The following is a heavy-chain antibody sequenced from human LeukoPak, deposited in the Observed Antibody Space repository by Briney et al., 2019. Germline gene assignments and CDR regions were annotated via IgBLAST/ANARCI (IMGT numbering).Heavy chain of an antibody. CDR3: ARGWSGYYTAFDY. V-gene: IGHV4-30-2*01. CDR2: IYHSGST. D-gene: IGHD3-3*01. CDR1: GGSISSGGYS. Sequence: SETLSLTCAVSGGSISSGGYSWSWIRRPPGKGLEWIGYIYHSGSTYYNPSLKSRVTISVDRSKNQFSLKLSSVTAADTAVYYCARGWSGYYTAFDYWGQGTLVTVSS. J-gene: IGHJ4*02.